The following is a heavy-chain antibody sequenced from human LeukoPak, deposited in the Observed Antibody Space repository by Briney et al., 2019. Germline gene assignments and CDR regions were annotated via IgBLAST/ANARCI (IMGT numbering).Heavy chain of an antibody. Sequence: GGSLRLSCAASGFTVSSNYMSWVRQAPGKGLEWVAVIYSGGSTYYADSVKGRFTISRDNSKNTLYLQMNSLRAEDTAVYYCGRGANYDILTGYMYYFDYWGQGTLVTVSS. D-gene: IGHD3-9*01. J-gene: IGHJ4*02. CDR1: GFTVSSNY. V-gene: IGHV3-66*02. CDR3: GRGANYDILTGYMYYFDY. CDR2: IYSGGST.